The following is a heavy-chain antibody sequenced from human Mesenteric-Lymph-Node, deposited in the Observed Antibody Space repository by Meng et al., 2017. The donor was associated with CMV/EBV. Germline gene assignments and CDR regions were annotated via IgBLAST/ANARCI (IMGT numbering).Heavy chain of an antibody. CDR3: ARAPIFGVVIIMLSTYGMDV. J-gene: IGHJ6*02. V-gene: IGHV1-2*02. Sequence: ASVQVSCKASGYTFTGYYMHWVRQAPGQGLEWMGWINPNSGGTNYAQKFQGRVTMTRDTSISTAYMELSRLRSDDTAVYYCARAPIFGVVIIMLSTYGMDVWGQGTTVTVSS. D-gene: IGHD3-3*01. CDR1: GYTFTGYY. CDR2: INPNSGGT.